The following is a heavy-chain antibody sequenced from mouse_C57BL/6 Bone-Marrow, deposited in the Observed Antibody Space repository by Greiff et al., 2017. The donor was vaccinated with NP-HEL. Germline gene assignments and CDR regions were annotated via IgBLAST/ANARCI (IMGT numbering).Heavy chain of an antibody. J-gene: IGHJ3*01. D-gene: IGHD1-1*01. CDR3: ARLPGSY. V-gene: IGHV5-12*01. CDR2: ISNGGGST. CDR1: GFTFSDYY. Sequence: DVHLVESGGGLVQPGGSLKLSCAASGFTFSDYYMYWVRQTPEKRLEWVAYISNGGGSTYYPDTVKGRFTISRDNAMNTLYLQMSRLKSEDTAMYYCARLPGSYWGQGTLVTVSA.